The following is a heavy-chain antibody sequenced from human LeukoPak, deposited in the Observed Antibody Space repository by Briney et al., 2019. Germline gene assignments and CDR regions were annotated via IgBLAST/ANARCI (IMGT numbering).Heavy chain of an antibody. CDR3: ARRSSSGPSHFDY. D-gene: IGHD3-22*01. V-gene: IGHV1-2*02. CDR1: GFTFTDYF. Sequence: ASVKVSCKASGFTFTDYFIHWVRQAPGQGLEWMGWINLNSGGPNYAQKFQGRVTMTRDTSISTAYMELSRLRSDDTAVYYCARRSSSGPSHFDYWGQGTLVTVSS. CDR2: INLNSGGP. J-gene: IGHJ4*02.